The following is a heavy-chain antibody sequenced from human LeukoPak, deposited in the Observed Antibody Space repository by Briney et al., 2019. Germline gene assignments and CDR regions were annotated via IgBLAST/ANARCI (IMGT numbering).Heavy chain of an antibody. CDR3: TTTRGIGDY. Sequence: GGSLRLSCAASGFTFSNAWMTWVRQAPGKGLEWVGLIKNKNDGGTTEYAAPVKGRSTISRDDSKNTLYLQMNSLKTGDTAVYYCTTTRGIGDYWGQGTLVTVSS. J-gene: IGHJ4*02. CDR2: IKNKNDGGTT. V-gene: IGHV3-15*01. D-gene: IGHD1-14*01. CDR1: GFTFSNAW.